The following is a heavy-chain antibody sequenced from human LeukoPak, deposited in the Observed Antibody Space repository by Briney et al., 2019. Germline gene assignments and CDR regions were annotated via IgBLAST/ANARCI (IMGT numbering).Heavy chain of an antibody. CDR1: GFTFSGYD. V-gene: IGHV3-13*01. CDR3: ARQNTPHGNFDY. D-gene: IGHD1-26*01. J-gene: IGHJ4*02. Sequence: GGSLRLSCAASGFTFSGYDMHWVRQATGKGLEWVSAIGVAANTFYSGSVKGRFTISRENAKNSLYLLMSSLRAEDTAVYYYARQNTPHGNFDYWGQGTLVTVSS. CDR2: IGVAANT.